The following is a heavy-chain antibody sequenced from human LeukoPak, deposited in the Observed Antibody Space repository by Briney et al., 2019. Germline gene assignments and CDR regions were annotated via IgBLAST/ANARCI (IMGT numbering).Heavy chain of an antibody. D-gene: IGHD3-10*01. V-gene: IGHV4-59*02. J-gene: IGHJ4*02. Sequence: SSETLSLTCTISGGSVSDYYWSWIRQSPGKGLEWIGYIYHTGSTSYSPSLKSRVTISADTSQNQFSLKLSSVTAADTAVYYCARATASYYYGSGSYSGFDYWGQGTLVTVSS. CDR2: IYHTGST. CDR1: GGSVSDYY. CDR3: ARATASYYYGSGSYSGFDY.